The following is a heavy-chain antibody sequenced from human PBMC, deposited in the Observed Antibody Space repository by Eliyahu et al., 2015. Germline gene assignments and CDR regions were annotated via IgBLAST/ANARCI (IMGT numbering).Heavy chain of an antibody. CDR2: IYYSGST. CDR1: GGSISSSSYY. D-gene: IGHD6-13*01. CDR3: ATLRGILAAAAPDY. V-gene: IGHV4-39*01. Sequence: QLQLQESGPGLVKPSETLSLTCTVSGGSISSSSYYWGWIRQPPGKGLEWIGSIYYSGSTYYNPSLKSRVTISVDTSKNQFSLKLSSVTAADTAVYYCATLRGILAAAAPDYWGQGTLVTVSS. J-gene: IGHJ4*02.